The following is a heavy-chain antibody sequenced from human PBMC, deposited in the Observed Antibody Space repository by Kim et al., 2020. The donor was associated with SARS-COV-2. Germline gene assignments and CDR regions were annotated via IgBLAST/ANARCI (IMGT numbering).Heavy chain of an antibody. CDR2: ISYDGSNK. CDR1: GFTFSSYA. Sequence: GGSLRLSCAASGFTFSSYAMRWVRQAPGKGLEWVAVISYDGSNKYYADSVKGRFTISRDNSKNTLYLQMNSLRAEDTAVYYCARGYYDDVWWSCRYPYY. D-gene: IGHD3-16*02. V-gene: IGHV3-30-3*01. J-gene: IGHJ4*01. CDR3: ARGYYDDVWWSCRYPYY.